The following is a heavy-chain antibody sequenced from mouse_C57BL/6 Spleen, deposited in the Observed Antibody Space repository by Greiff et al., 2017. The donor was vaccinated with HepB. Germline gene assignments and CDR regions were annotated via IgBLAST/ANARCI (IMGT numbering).Heavy chain of an antibody. V-gene: IGHV3-6*01. D-gene: IGHD4-1*01. CDR1: GYSITSGYY. CDR2: ISYDGSN. J-gene: IGHJ4*01. CDR3: ALEDWDWYAMDY. Sequence: EVQLQQSGPGLVKPSQSLSLTCSVTGYSITSGYYWNWIRQLPGNKLEWMGYISYDGSNNYNPSLKNRISITRDTTKNQFFLKLNSATTEDTATYYCALEDWDWYAMDYWGQGTSVTVSS.